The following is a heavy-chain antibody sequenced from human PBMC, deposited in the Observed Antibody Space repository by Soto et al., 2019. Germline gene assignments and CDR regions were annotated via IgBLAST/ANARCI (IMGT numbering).Heavy chain of an antibody. V-gene: IGHV1-3*01. Sequence: ASVKVSCKASGYTFTSYAMHWVRQAPGQRLEWMGWINAGNGNTKYSQKFQGRVTITRDTSASTAYMELSSLRSEDTAVYYCARDIALAGPLTYGMDVRGQGTTVTGSS. D-gene: IGHD6-19*01. CDR3: ARDIALAGPLTYGMDV. CDR1: GYTFTSYA. CDR2: INAGNGNT. J-gene: IGHJ6*02.